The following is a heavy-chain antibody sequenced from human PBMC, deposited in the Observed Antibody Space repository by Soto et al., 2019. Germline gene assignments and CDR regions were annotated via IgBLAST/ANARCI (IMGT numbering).Heavy chain of an antibody. V-gene: IGHV3-21*01. D-gene: IGHD3-3*01. CDR2: ISSSSSYI. J-gene: IGHJ6*02. CDR3: ARDPLEWLSNYYYYGMDV. Sequence: PGGSLRLSCAASGFTFNTYSMNWVRQAPGKGLEWVSSISSSSSYIYYADSVKGRFTISRDNAKNSLYLQMNSLRAEDTAVYYCARDPLEWLSNYYYYGMDVWGQGTTVTVSS. CDR1: GFTFNTYS.